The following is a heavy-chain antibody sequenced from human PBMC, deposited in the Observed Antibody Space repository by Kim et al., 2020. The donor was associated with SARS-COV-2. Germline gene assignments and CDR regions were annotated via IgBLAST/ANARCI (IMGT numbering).Heavy chain of an antibody. CDR2: IYTNGGT. J-gene: IGHJ4*02. V-gene: IGHV4-59*01. D-gene: IGHD1-26*01. CDR3: AREQLRFSGSFHFDY. CDR1: GGSINGFH. Sequence: SETLSLTCTVSGGSINGFHWSWIRQPPGKGLEWIGYIYTNGGTNYNPSLKSRVTISLDISKNQFSLKLISVTAADTAVYYCAREQLRFSGSFHFDYWGQG.